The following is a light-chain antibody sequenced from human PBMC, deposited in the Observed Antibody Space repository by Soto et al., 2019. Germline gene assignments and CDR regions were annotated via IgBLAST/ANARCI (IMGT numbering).Light chain of an antibody. CDR3: VLYMGSGIWV. Sequence: QAAVTQEPSFSVSPGRTVTLTCGLSSGSVSTSYYPSWYQQTPGQAPRTLIYSTNTRSSGVPDRFSGSILGNKAALTITGAQADDESDYYCVLYMGSGIWVFGGGTQLTVL. J-gene: IGLJ3*02. CDR2: STN. CDR1: SGSVSTSYY. V-gene: IGLV8-61*01.